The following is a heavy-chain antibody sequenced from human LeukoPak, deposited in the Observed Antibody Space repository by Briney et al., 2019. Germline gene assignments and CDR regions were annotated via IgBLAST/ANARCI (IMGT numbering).Heavy chain of an antibody. V-gene: IGHV4-59*01. CDR1: GGSISSYY. J-gene: IGHJ5*02. D-gene: IGHD3-10*01. Sequence: PSETLSLTCTVSGGSISSYYWSWLRQPPGKGLEWIGYIYYSGSTNYNPSLKSRVTISVDTSKNQVSLKLSSVTAAVTAVYYCARVSGWFDPWGQGTLVTVSS. CDR3: ARVSGWFDP. CDR2: IYYSGST.